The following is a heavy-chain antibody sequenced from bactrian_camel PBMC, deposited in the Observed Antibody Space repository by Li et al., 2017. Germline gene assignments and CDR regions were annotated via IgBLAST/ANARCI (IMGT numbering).Heavy chain of an antibody. D-gene: IGHD2*01. Sequence: HVQLVESGGGSVQAGGSLRLSCQASGYMFSVYCMAWFRQAPGKEREGVAAVHTGGSSTYYGDAVKGRFTISQEKSNNTVYLTMNNAQPEDTAMYYCAVVTYCRGESCCRLSELNRYSFWARGTQVTVS. CDR2: VHTGGSST. CDR1: GYMFSVYC. CDR3: AVVTYCRGESCCRLSELNRYSF. J-gene: IGHJ6*01. V-gene: IGHV3S1*01.